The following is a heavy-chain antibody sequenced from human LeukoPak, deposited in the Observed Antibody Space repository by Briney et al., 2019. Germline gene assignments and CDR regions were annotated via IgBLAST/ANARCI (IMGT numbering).Heavy chain of an antibody. CDR3: ARHPRIPRVYFDY. J-gene: IGHJ4*02. V-gene: IGHV4-34*01. CDR1: GGSFSGYY. D-gene: IGHD2-15*01. Sequence: SETLSLTCAVYGGSFSGYYWSWIRQPPGKGLEWIGEINHSGSTNYNPSLKSRVTISVDTSKNQFSLRLSSVTAADTAVYYCARHPRIPRVYFDYWGQGTLVTVSS. CDR2: INHSGST.